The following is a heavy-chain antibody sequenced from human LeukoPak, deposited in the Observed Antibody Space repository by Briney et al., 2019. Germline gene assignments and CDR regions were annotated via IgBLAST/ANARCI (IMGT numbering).Heavy chain of an antibody. Sequence: PGGSLRLSCAASGFTFSSYSMNWVRQAPGKGLEWVSSISSSSSYIYYADSVKGRFTISRDNAKGSLYLQMNSLRAEDTAVYYCARDPYSGSYGDYYYYYMDVWGKGTTVTISS. CDR3: ARDPYSGSYGDYYYYYMDV. CDR2: ISSSSSYI. J-gene: IGHJ6*03. CDR1: GFTFSSYS. V-gene: IGHV3-21*01. D-gene: IGHD1-26*01.